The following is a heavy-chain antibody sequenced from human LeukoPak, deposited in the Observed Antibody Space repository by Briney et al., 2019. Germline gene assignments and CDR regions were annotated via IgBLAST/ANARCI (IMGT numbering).Heavy chain of an antibody. Sequence: GGSLRLSCAVSGFTFNNYAFHWVRQAPGKGLEWVAIISYDASNEYYADSVKGRFTISRDNAKNSLYLQMNSLRAEDTAVYYCASLLPYCSGGGCYYYYGMDVWGQGTTVTVSS. D-gene: IGHD2-15*01. V-gene: IGHV3-30*04. CDR2: ISYDASNE. CDR3: ASLLPYCSGGGCYYYYGMDV. J-gene: IGHJ6*02. CDR1: GFTFNNYA.